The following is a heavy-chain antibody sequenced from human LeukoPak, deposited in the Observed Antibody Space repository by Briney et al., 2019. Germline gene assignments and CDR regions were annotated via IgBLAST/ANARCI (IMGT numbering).Heavy chain of an antibody. J-gene: IGHJ4*02. CDR2: INPNNGGT. D-gene: IGHD1-26*01. V-gene: IGHV1-2*02. CDR3: ARGYALYSGRYIDFDY. Sequence: GASVKVPCKASGYTFTGHYMHWVRQAPGQGLEWMGWINPNNGGTNYAQKFQGRVTMTRDTPISTAYMELSRLRSDDTAVYYCARGYALYSGRYIDFDYWGQGTLVTVSS. CDR1: GYTFTGHY.